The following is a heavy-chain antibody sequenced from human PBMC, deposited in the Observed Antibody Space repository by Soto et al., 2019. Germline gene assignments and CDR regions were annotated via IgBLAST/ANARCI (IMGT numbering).Heavy chain of an antibody. CDR3: ARQSLLKAIPIYGYFYYAMDV. J-gene: IGHJ6*02. D-gene: IGHD3-3*01. Sequence: AGSMRHSRAVVGFIFGSFWISWVSQAEKEGREWVAKTQPEGRELYYGDSVKGRFTISRDNARNSLYLQMSSLRAEDTAVYYCARQSLLKAIPIYGYFYYAMDVWGQGTSVTVSS. CDR2: TQPEGREL. CDR1: GFIFGSFW. V-gene: IGHV3-7*03.